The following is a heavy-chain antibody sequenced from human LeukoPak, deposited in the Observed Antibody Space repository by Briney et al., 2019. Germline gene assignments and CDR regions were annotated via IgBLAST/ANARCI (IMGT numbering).Heavy chain of an antibody. CDR1: GGTFSSYA. V-gene: IGHV1-69*13. CDR3: ASEIWSGYYFDY. Sequence: SVKVSCKASGGTFSSYAISWVRQAPGQGLERVGGIIPIFGTANYAQKFQGRVTITADESTSTAYMELSSLRSEDTAVYYCASEIWSGYYFDYWGQGTLVTVSS. CDR2: IIPIFGTA. J-gene: IGHJ4*02. D-gene: IGHD3-3*01.